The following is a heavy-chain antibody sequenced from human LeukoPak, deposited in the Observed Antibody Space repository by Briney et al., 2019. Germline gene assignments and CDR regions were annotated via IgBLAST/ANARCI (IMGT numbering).Heavy chain of an antibody. CDR1: GGSISSHY. J-gene: IGHJ6*02. Sequence: PSETLSLTCTVSGGSISSHYWSWIRQPPGKGLEWIGYIYYSGSTNYNPSLKSRVTISVDTSKNQFSLKLSSVTAADTAVYYCARHFSPIYYYYYYGMDVWGQGTTVTVSS. CDR2: IYYSGST. D-gene: IGHD5-24*01. V-gene: IGHV4-59*08. CDR3: ARHFSPIYYYYYYGMDV.